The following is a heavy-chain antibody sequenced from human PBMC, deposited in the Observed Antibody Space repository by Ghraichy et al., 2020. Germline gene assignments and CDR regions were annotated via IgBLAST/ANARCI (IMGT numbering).Heavy chain of an antibody. V-gene: IGHV4-59*01. CDR1: GGSISSYY. Sequence: SETLSLTCTVSGGSISSYYWSWIRQPPGKGLEWIGYIYYSGSTNYNPSLKSRVTISVDTSQNQFSLKLSSVTAADTAVYYCARDADGVCDYWGQGTLVTVAS. CDR3: ARDADGVCDY. CDR2: IYYSGST. D-gene: IGHD2-8*01. J-gene: IGHJ4*02.